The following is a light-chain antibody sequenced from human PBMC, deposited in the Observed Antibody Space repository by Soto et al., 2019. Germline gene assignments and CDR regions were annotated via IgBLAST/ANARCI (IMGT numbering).Light chain of an antibody. Sequence: EIVLTQSPGTLSLSPGERYTRSGLASQSVFNNNLAWYQQKPGQAPRLLMFGASSRATGITDRFSGSGSGTDFTLTISRLEPEDFAVYHCQQYGSLSWTVGPGTKVEIK. CDR3: QQYGSLSWT. CDR2: GAS. CDR1: QSVFNNN. J-gene: IGKJ1*01. V-gene: IGKV3-20*01.